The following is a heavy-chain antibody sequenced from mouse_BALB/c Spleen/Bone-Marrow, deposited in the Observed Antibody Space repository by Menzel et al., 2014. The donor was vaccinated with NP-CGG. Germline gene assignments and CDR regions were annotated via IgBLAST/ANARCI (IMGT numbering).Heavy chain of an antibody. CDR2: IYPGSGST. J-gene: IGHJ3*01. CDR1: GYNFTSYW. V-gene: IGHV1-55*01. Sequence: VQLQQSGAALVKPGTSVKLSCKASGYNFTSYWINWVQLRPGQGLEWIGDIYPGSGSTNHNEKFKSKATLTVDTSSSTAYMQLSSLASEGSALYYCARFSQLGLLAYWGQGTLVTVSA. CDR3: ARFSQLGLLAY. D-gene: IGHD3-1*01.